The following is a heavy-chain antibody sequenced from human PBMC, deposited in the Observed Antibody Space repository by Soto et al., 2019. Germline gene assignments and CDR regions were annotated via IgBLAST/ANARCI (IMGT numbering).Heavy chain of an antibody. D-gene: IGHD3-3*01. V-gene: IGHV1-18*01. CDR3: ARDRGRLRVLEGWAGDV. Sequence: QVQLVQSGAEVKKPGASVKVSCKASGYTFTSYGISWVRQAPGQGLEWMGWISAYNGNTNYAQKRQGRVTMTTDTATSTAYMELRSLRSDDAAVYYCARDRGRLRVLEGWAGDVWGKGPTVTVSS. J-gene: IGHJ6*04. CDR1: GYTFTSYG. CDR2: ISAYNGNT.